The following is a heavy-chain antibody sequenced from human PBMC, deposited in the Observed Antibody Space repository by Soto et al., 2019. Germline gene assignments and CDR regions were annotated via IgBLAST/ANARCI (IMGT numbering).Heavy chain of an antibody. D-gene: IGHD6-19*01. Sequence: GGSLRLSCAASGFTFSSYAMSWVRQAPGKGLEWVSAISGSGGSTYYADSVKGRFTISRDNSKNTLYLQMNSLRAEDTAVYYCAKDPGVAVAGEDAFDIWGQGTMVTVSS. V-gene: IGHV3-23*01. CDR3: AKDPGVAVAGEDAFDI. CDR2: ISGSGGST. CDR1: GFTFSSYA. J-gene: IGHJ3*02.